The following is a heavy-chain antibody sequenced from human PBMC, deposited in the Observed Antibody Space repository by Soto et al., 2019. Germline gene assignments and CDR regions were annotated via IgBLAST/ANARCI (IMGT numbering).Heavy chain of an antibody. Sequence: SETLSLTCTVSGGSITGTYYYWGWIRQSPGKGLEYIGSIHYNGRTYYNPSLQCRVTVSVDTSKNQFSLKLSSVTAADTAVYYCARGRGSTSCYIKNSSGCRNFDYWGQGTLVTV. D-gene: IGHD2-2*02. CDR3: ARGRGSTSCYIKNSSGCRNFDY. V-gene: IGHV4-39*01. CDR1: GGSITGTYYY. J-gene: IGHJ4*02. CDR2: IHYNGRT.